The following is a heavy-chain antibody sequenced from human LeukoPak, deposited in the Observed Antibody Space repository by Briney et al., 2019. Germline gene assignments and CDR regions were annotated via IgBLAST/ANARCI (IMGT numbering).Heavy chain of an antibody. Sequence: SETLSLTCTVSGGSISSSSYYWGWIRQPPGKGLEWIGSIYYSGSTYYNPSLKSRVTISVDTSKNQFSLKLSSVTAADTAVYYCARSLDLWFGELLPHFDYWGQGTLVTVSS. D-gene: IGHD3-10*01. V-gene: IGHV4-39*01. CDR2: IYYSGST. CDR1: GGSISSSSYY. CDR3: ARSLDLWFGELLPHFDY. J-gene: IGHJ4*02.